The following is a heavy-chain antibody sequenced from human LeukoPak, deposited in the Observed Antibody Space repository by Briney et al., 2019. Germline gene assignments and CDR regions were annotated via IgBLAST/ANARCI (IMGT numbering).Heavy chain of an antibody. J-gene: IGHJ4*02. CDR1: EFTFSSYS. V-gene: IGHV3-21*01. CDR3: ARDSGSTSNLFDY. CDR2: ISSSSSYI. Sequence: GGSLRLSCAASEFTFSSYSMNWVRQAPGKGLEWVSSISSSSSYIYYADSVKGRFTISRDNAKNSLYLQMNSLRAEDTAVYYCARDSGSTSNLFDYWGQGTLVTVSS. D-gene: IGHD6-6*01.